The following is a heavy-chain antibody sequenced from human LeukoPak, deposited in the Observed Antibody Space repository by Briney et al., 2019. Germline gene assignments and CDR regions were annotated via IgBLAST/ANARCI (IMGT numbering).Heavy chain of an antibody. Sequence: SETLSLTGTVSGGSISSYYWSWIRQPPGKGLEWIGYIYYSGSTNYNPSLKSRVTISVDTSKNQFSLKLSSVTAADTAVYYCATYGDYIYWGQGTLVTVSS. V-gene: IGHV4-59*01. CDR1: GGSISSYY. D-gene: IGHD4-17*01. J-gene: IGHJ4*02. CDR3: ATYGDYIY. CDR2: IYYSGST.